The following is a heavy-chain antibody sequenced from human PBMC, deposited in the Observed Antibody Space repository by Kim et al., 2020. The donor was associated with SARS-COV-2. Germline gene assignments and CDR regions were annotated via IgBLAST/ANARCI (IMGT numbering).Heavy chain of an antibody. CDR3: ASRTSSRPLYCSGGSCYPGAFDI. J-gene: IGHJ3*02. Sequence: SETLSLTCAVYGGSFSGYYWSWIRQPPGKGLEWIGEINHSGSTNYNPSLKSRVTISVDTSKNQFSLKLSSVTAADTAVYYCASRTSSRPLYCSGGSCYPGAFDIWGQGTMVTVSS. V-gene: IGHV4-34*01. CDR1: GGSFSGYY. D-gene: IGHD2-15*01. CDR2: INHSGST.